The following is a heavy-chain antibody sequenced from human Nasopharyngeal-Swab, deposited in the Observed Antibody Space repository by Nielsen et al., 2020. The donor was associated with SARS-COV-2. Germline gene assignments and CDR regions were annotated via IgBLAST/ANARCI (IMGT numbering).Heavy chain of an antibody. D-gene: IGHD3-9*01. J-gene: IGHJ4*02. CDR2: ISSSSSTI. V-gene: IGHV3-48*02. CDR3: AGDGALRYFDQHYYFDY. Sequence: GESLKISCAASGFTFSSYSMNWVRQAPGKGLEWVSYISSSSSTIYYADSVKGRFTISRDNAKNSLYLQMNSLRDEDTAVYYCAGDGALRYFDQHYYFDYWGQGTLVTVSS. CDR1: GFTFSSYS.